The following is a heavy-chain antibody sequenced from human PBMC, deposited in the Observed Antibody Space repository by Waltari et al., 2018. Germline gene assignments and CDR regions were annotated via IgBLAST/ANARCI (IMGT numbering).Heavy chain of an antibody. D-gene: IGHD1-1*01. J-gene: IGHJ1*01. CDR1: GLRFASYW. Sequence: DVQLVQSGADVTKPGESLRIYCQAAGLRFASYWIDWVRQMPGKGLEWLGTIYPGVSDTRYSPSFQGQFTISADKSISTAYLQWSSLKASDTAMYYCVKETLYNVHSLRDFQSWGQGTLVTVSS. CDR3: VKETLYNVHSLRDFQS. V-gene: IGHV5-51*01. CDR2: IYPGVSDT.